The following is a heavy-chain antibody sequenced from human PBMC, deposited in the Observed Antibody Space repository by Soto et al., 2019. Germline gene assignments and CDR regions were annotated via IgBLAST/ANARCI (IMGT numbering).Heavy chain of an antibody. CDR3: ARLVNYYFGMDV. Sequence: PGESLKISCKASDTTHWIGWVRQKPGKGLEWVGIIYPGDSDTKYSPSFQGQVTISVDKSISTAYLHWSSLKASDTATYYCARLVNYYFGMDVWGLGTTVTV. CDR2: IYPGDSDT. CDR1: DTTHW. J-gene: IGHJ6*02. V-gene: IGHV5-51*01.